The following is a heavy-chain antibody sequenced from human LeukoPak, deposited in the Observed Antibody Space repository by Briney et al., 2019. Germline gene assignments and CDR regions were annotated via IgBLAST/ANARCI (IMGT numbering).Heavy chain of an antibody. V-gene: IGHV3-23*01. Sequence: GGSLRLSCAASGFTFSSYAMSWVRQAPGKGLEWVSAISGSGGSTYYADSVKGRFTISRDNSKNTLYLQMNSLRGGDTAVYYCAKVGSGWYGVDSWGQGTRVTVSS. D-gene: IGHD6-19*01. CDR2: ISGSGGST. CDR1: GFTFSSYA. J-gene: IGHJ4*02. CDR3: AKVGSGWYGVDS.